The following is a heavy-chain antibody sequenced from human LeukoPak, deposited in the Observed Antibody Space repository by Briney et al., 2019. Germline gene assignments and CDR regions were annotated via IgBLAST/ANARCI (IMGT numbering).Heavy chain of an antibody. J-gene: IGHJ5*02. CDR3: ARWYYDSSGYQGAWFDP. CDR2: IYYSGST. V-gene: IGHV4-59*12. CDR1: GGSISSYY. D-gene: IGHD3-22*01. Sequence: SETLSLTCTVSGGSISSYYWSWIRQPPGKGLEWIGYIYYSGSTYYNPSLKSRVTISVDTSKNQFSLKLSSETAADTAVYYCARWYYDSSGYQGAWFDPWGQGTLVTVSS.